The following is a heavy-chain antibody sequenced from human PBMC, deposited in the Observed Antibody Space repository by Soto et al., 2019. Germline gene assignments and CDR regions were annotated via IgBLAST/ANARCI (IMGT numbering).Heavy chain of an antibody. CDR1: GGTFRTAA. V-gene: IGHV1-69*12. J-gene: IGHJ6*02. CDR2: IMPVFRTP. D-gene: IGHD2-8*02. CDR3: ARDTDRPQLGGNYYYILDV. Sequence: QVQLEQSGAEVKKPGSSVKVSCKASGGTFRTAAISWVRQAPGQGLEWMGGIMPVFRTPDYAQKFQGRVTITADESTHTAYMELSGLRSDDTAVYYCARDTDRPQLGGNYYYILDVWGQGTTITVSS.